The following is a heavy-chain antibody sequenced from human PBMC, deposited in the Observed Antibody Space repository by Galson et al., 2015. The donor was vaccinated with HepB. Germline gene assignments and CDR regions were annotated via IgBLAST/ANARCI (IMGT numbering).Heavy chain of an antibody. CDR1: GFTFSSYG. Sequence: SLRLSCAASGFTFSSYGMHWVRQAPGKGLEWVAVISYDGSNKYYADSVKGRFTISRDNSKNTLYLQMNSLRAEDTAVYYCAKMTLFRAVAGTMIDYWGQGTLVTVSS. V-gene: IGHV3-30*18. D-gene: IGHD6-19*01. J-gene: IGHJ4*02. CDR2: ISYDGSNK. CDR3: AKMTLFRAVAGTMIDY.